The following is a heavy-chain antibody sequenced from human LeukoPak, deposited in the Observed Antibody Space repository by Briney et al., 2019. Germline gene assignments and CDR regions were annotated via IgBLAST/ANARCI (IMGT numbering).Heavy chain of an antibody. CDR1: GGSISSGSYY. D-gene: IGHD2-21*02. Sequence: SQTLSLTCTVSGGSISSGSYYWSWIRQPAGKGLEWIGRIYTSGSTNYNPSLKSRVTISVDTSKNQFFLKLSSVTAADTAVYYCARDNMTFDYWGQGTLVTASS. J-gene: IGHJ4*02. CDR2: IYTSGST. CDR3: ARDNMTFDY. V-gene: IGHV4-61*02.